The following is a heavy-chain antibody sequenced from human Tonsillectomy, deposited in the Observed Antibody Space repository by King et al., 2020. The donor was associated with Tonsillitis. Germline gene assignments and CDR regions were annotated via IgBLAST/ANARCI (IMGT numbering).Heavy chain of an antibody. Sequence: VQLVESGGGVVQPGRSLRLSCAASGFTFSSYGMHWVRQAPGKGLEWVAVISYDGSNKYYADSVKGRFTNSRDNSKNTLYLQMNSLRAEDTAVYYCATEVIAAAGATFDYWGQGTLVTVSS. J-gene: IGHJ4*02. CDR3: ATEVIAAAGATFDY. CDR1: GFTFSSYG. V-gene: IGHV3-30*03. D-gene: IGHD6-13*01. CDR2: ISYDGSNK.